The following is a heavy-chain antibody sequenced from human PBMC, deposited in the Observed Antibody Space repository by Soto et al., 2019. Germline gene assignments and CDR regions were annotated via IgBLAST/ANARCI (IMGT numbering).Heavy chain of an antibody. D-gene: IGHD3-10*01. CDR2: ISGGGDTT. V-gene: IGHV3-23*01. CDR1: GFTFNNYA. Sequence: EVQLLESGGGLVQPGGSLRLSCAASGFTFNNYAMTWVLQAPGKGLEWVSAISGGGDTTSDADAVKVRLTVSRDGSKNTLYLQMSSLRAEDTALYYCAKGRGGSGSLTPRVDFWGQGTLVTVSS. J-gene: IGHJ4*02. CDR3: AKGRGGSGSLTPRVDF.